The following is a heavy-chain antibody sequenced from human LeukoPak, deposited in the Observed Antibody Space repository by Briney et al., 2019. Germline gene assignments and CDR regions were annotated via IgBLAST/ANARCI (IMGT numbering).Heavy chain of an antibody. J-gene: IGHJ1*01. CDR2: IYHSGST. CDR3: ARKDRYYDSSGYNRAEYFQH. D-gene: IGHD3-22*01. CDR1: GYSISSGYY. V-gene: IGHV4-38-2*02. Sequence: PSETLSLTCTVSGYSISSGYYWGWIRQPPGKGLEWIGSIYHSGSTYYNPSLKSRVTISVDTSKNQFSLELSSVTAADTAVYYCARKDRYYDSSGYNRAEYFQHWGQGTLVTVSS.